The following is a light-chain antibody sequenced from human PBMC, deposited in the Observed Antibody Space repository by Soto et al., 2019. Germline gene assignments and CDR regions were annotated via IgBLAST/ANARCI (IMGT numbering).Light chain of an antibody. CDR3: QRYGSSPLIP. J-gene: IGKJ5*01. CDR2: GTS. V-gene: IGKV3-20*01. Sequence: ENVLSQSPGTLSLSPGERATLSCRASLSVSSSSLAWYQQRPGQAPRLLIYGTSSRATGIPDRFSGSGSGTDFTLTISRLEPEDFAVYFCQRYGSSPLIPFGQGTRPAIK. CDR1: LSVSSSS.